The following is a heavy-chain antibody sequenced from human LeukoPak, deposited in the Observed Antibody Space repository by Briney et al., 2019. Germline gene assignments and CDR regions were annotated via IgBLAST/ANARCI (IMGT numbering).Heavy chain of an antibody. CDR2: IIPILGIA. CDR3: ASSSWQQLVPRIDYYYGMDV. J-gene: IGHJ6*02. Sequence: ASVKVSCKASGGTFISYAISWVRQAPGQGREWMGRIIPILGIANYAQKFQGRVTITADKSTSTAYMELSSLRSEDTAVYYCASSSWQQLVPRIDYYYGMDVWGQGTTVTVSS. CDR1: GGTFISYA. D-gene: IGHD6-13*01. V-gene: IGHV1-69*04.